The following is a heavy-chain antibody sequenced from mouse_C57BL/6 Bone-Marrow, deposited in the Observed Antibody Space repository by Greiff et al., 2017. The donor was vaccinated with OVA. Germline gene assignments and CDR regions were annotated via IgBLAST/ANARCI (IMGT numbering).Heavy chain of an antibody. D-gene: IGHD2-3*01. J-gene: IGHJ4*01. Sequence: VMLVESGPGLVAPSQSLSITCTVSGFSLTSYGVHWVRQPPGKGLESLVVIWSDGSTTYNSALKSRLSISKDNSKSQVFLKMNSLQTDDTAMYYCARDSLDGYYVYYYAMDYWGQGTSVTVSS. V-gene: IGHV2-6*03. CDR3: ARDSLDGYYVYYYAMDY. CDR1: GFSLTSYG. CDR2: IWSDGST.